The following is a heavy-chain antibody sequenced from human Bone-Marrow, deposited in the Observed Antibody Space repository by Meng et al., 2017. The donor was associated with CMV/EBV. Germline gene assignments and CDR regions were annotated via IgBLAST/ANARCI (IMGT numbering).Heavy chain of an antibody. CDR3: ARVGGYSSSSWKFWFDP. J-gene: IGHJ5*02. D-gene: IGHD6-6*01. CDR2: INHSGST. Sequence: SETLSLTCAVYGGSFSGYYWSWIRQPPGKGLEWIGEINHSGSTNYNPSLESRVTISVDTSKNQFSLKLSSVTAADTAVYYCARVGGYSSSSWKFWFDPWGQGTLVTVSS. CDR1: GGSFSGYY. V-gene: IGHV4-34*01.